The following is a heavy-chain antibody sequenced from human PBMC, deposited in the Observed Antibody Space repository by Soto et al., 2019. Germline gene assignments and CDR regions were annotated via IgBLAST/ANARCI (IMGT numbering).Heavy chain of an antibody. CDR3: AREDIVKRFDP. D-gene: IGHD5-12*01. J-gene: IGHJ5*02. Sequence: SQTLSLTCAISGDSVSSNTVAWNWIRQSPSRGLEWLGRTLYRSKWSSDYAVSVKSRISVNPDTSKNQFSLQLNSVTPDDTAVYYCAREDIVKRFDPWGQGTLVTVSS. V-gene: IGHV6-1*01. CDR1: GDSVSSNTVA. CDR2: TLYRSKWSS.